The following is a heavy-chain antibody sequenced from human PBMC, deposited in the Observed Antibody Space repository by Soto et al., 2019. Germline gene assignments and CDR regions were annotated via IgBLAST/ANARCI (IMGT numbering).Heavy chain of an antibody. V-gene: IGHV3-48*01. J-gene: IGHJ4*02. CDR3: ARGVRNNYRYLPDH. Sequence: GESLKISCAASGFIFSNYSMNWVRQAPGKGLEWVAYISGSMEWDSYMSGSSSTIYYTDSVKGRFTISRDNAKNSLYLQMNSLRAEDTAVYYCARGVRNNYRYLPDHWGQGTLVTVSS. CDR1: GFIFSNYS. CDR2: ISGSMEWDSYMSGSSSTI. D-gene: IGHD3-16*02.